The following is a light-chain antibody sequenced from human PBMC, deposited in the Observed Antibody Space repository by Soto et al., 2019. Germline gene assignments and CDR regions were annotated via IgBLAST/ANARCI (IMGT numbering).Light chain of an antibody. Sequence: DIQMTQSPSSLSASVGDRVTITCRAGQDINIYLAWYQQKPGQVPKLLISAASTLQSVVPSRFSGSGSGTDFTLTISSLQPEDVATYYCQKYDGAPLTFGGGTKVEIK. V-gene: IGKV1-27*01. J-gene: IGKJ4*01. CDR1: QDINIY. CDR2: AAS. CDR3: QKYDGAPLT.